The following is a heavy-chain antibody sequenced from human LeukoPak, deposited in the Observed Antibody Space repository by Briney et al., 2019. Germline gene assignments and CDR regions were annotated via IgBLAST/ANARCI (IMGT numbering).Heavy chain of an antibody. D-gene: IGHD2-2*01. J-gene: IGHJ4*02. CDR3: SRDIPAHCDSATCKVH. V-gene: IGHV3-74*01. CDR2: INGDVTST. Sequence: GGSLRLSCAASGFTFSSYWMYWVRHAPGKGLVWISNINGDVTSTNYADSVKGRFTISRDNAKNTLYLQMNSLRAEDTAVYYCSRDIPAHCDSATCKVHWGQGTLVTVSS. CDR1: GFTFSSYW.